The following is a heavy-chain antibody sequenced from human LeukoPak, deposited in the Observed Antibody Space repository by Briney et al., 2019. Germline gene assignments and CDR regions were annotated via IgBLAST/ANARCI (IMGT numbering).Heavy chain of an antibody. CDR1: GFTFSDYY. Sequence: SGGSLRLSCAASGFTFSDYYMSWIRQAPGKGLEWVSYISSSGSTIYYADSVKGRFTISRDNAKNSLYLQMNSLRAEDTAVYYCARDRYVKAVAGSYYFDYWGQGTLVTVSS. D-gene: IGHD6-19*01. J-gene: IGHJ4*02. CDR3: ARDRYVKAVAGSYYFDY. V-gene: IGHV3-11*01. CDR2: ISSSGSTI.